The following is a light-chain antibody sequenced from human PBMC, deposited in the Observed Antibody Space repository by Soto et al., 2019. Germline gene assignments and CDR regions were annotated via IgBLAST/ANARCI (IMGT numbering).Light chain of an antibody. Sequence: DIQMTQSPSTLSGSVGDRVTITCRASQTISSWLAWYQQKPGTAPKLLIYDASSLEGGVPSRFGGSGSGTEFTLTISSLQPDDFATYYCQQLHGYPITFGQGTRLEN. J-gene: IGKJ5*01. CDR2: DAS. CDR1: QTISSW. V-gene: IGKV1-5*01. CDR3: QQLHGYPIT.